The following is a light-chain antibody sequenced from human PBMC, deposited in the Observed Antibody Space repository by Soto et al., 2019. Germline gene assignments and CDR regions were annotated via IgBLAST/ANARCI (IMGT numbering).Light chain of an antibody. Sequence: QSALTQPRSVSGSPGLSVTISCTGSSSDIGAYNYVSWYQQHPGKAPKLMIYDVTKRPSGVPDRFSGSKSGNTASLTISGLQADDEADYYCCSYAGSYIFVFGGGTKLTVL. V-gene: IGLV2-11*01. CDR3: CSYAGSYIFV. J-gene: IGLJ2*01. CDR1: SSDIGAYNY. CDR2: DVT.